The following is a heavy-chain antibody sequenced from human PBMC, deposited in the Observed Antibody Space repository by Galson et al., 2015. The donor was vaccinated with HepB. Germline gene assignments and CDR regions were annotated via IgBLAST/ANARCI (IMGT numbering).Heavy chain of an antibody. CDR3: ARVPAYSSGYGGWDY. J-gene: IGHJ4*02. D-gene: IGHD3-22*01. Sequence: TLSLTCSVSGGSISSGDYYWSWIRQHPGKGLEWIGYIHYNGDTYYNPSLKSRITISVDTSENQFSLKLSSVTAADTAVYYCARVPAYSSGYGGWDYWGQGTLVTVSS. V-gene: IGHV4-31*03. CDR1: GGSISSGDYY. CDR2: IHYNGDT.